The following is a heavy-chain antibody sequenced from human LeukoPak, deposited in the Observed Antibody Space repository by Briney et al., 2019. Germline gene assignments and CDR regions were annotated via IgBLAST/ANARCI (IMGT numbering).Heavy chain of an antibody. CDR2: TRNNANSYTT. D-gene: IGHD3-10*01. CDR1: GFTFTDHY. V-gene: IGHV3-72*01. J-gene: IGHJ4*02. CDR3: ARVNVASSGFDY. Sequence: GGSLRLSCASSGFTFTDHYMGWGRQAAGKLLEWVVSTRNNANSYTTAYAPSVEGRLTISRDDSKHSLYLQMNSLKTEDTAVYYCARVNVASSGFDYWGQGTLVTVSS.